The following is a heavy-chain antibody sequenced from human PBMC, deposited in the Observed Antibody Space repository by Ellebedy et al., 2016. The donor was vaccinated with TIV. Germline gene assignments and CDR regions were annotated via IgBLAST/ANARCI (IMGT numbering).Heavy chain of an antibody. CDR3: ARRDKGGATMKAFDY. V-gene: IGHV3-11*01. CDR1: GFTFSDYY. CDR2: ISNSGSTI. D-gene: IGHD1-26*01. J-gene: IGHJ4*02. Sequence: GESLKISCAASGFTFSDYYMTWIRQAPGKGLEWVSYISNSGSTIYYADSVKGRFTISRDNAKNSLYLQMNSLRADDTAVYYCARRDKGGATMKAFDYWGQGTLVTVSS.